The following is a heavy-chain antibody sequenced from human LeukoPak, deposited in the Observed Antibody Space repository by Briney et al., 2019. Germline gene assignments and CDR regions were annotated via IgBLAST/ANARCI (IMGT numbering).Heavy chain of an antibody. V-gene: IGHV3-23*01. Sequence: GGSLRLSCAASGFTFSSYAMSWVRQAPGKGLEWVSAISGSGIGTYYADSVKGRFTISRDNSKSTLYLQMNSLRAEDTAVYYCAKDIVVVPAAQDAFDIWGQGTMVTVSS. CDR2: ISGSGIGT. CDR1: GFTFSSYA. J-gene: IGHJ3*02. D-gene: IGHD2-2*01. CDR3: AKDIVVVPAAQDAFDI.